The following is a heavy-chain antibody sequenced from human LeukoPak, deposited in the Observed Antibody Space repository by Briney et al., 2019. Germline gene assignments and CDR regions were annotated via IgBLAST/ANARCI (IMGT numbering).Heavy chain of an antibody. D-gene: IGHD3-22*01. V-gene: IGHV3-21*01. CDR3: ARVTAMIVGHDAFDI. Sequence: GGSLRLSCAVSGFTLSNYSHYSMNWVRQAPGKGLEWVSSISSSSNYIYYADSVKGRFTISRDNAKNSLYLQMNSLRAEDTAVYYCARVTAMIVGHDAFDIWGQGTMVTVSS. CDR1: GFTLSNYSHYS. J-gene: IGHJ3*02. CDR2: ISSSSNYI.